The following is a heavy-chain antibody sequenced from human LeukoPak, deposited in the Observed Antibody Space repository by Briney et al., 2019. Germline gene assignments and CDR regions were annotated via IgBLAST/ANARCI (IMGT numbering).Heavy chain of an antibody. D-gene: IGHD5-18*01. CDR3: VRDDSNGVDY. J-gene: IGHJ4*02. CDR2: INGAGSSA. V-gene: IGHV3-74*01. Sequence: PGGSLRLSCAASGFTFRNYWMLWVRQAPGKGLACVSRINGAGSSATYADSVQGRFTISRDNSKNTLYLQMNTLRAEDTAVYYCVRDDSNGVDYWGQGTLVTVSS. CDR1: GFTFRNYW.